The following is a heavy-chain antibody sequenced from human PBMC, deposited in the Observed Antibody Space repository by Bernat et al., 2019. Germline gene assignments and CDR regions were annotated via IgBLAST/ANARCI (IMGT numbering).Heavy chain of an antibody. CDR3: ARSDYGDPFGRFEP. J-gene: IGHJ5*02. Sequence: QVQLQESGPGLVKPSETLSLTCTVSGGSISSYYWSWIRQPPGKGLEWIGYIYYSGSTNYNPSLTSRVTISVDTSKNQFSLKLSSVTAADTAVYYCARSDYGDPFGRFEPWGQGTLVTVSS. CDR1: GGSISSYY. D-gene: IGHD4-17*01. CDR2: IYYSGST. V-gene: IGHV4-59*01.